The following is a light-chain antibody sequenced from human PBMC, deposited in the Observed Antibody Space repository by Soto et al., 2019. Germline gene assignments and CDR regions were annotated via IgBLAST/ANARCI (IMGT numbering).Light chain of an antibody. CDR2: EFS. CDR1: SSDVGGYNY. V-gene: IGLV2-14*01. Sequence: QSALTQPASVSGSPGQSITISCTGTSSDVGGYNYVSWYQQRPGKAPKLMIYEFSNRPSGDSNRFSGSKSGNTASLTISGLLAEDEADYYCSSHTSSSIDYVFGPWTKLTVL. J-gene: IGLJ1*01. CDR3: SSHTSSSIDYV.